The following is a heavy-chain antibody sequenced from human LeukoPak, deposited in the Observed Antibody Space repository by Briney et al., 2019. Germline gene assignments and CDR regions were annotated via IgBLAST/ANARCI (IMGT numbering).Heavy chain of an antibody. D-gene: IGHD3-22*01. CDR3: ARRGLGDSSGYQDIHFDY. V-gene: IGHV1-69*01. J-gene: IGHJ4*02. Sequence: SVKVSWKASGSTFSSYAISWVRQAPGQGLEWMGGIIPIFGTANYAQKFQGRVTITADESTSTAYMELSSLRSEDTAVYYCARRGLGDSSGYQDIHFDYWGQGTLVTVSS. CDR1: GSTFSSYA. CDR2: IIPIFGTA.